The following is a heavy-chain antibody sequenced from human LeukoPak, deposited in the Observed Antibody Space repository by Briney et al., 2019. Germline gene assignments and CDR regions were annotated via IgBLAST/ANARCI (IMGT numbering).Heavy chain of an antibody. CDR3: AGSRYPEPQDIDY. CDR1: GFDFHIYE. Sequence: GGSLRLSCAASGFDFHIYEMNWVRQAPGKGLEGISYISADRNVIYYADSVKGRFTISRDNAKKSLYLQMNSLRAEDTALYYCAGSRYPEPQDIDYWGQGTLVTVSS. J-gene: IGHJ4*02. D-gene: IGHD1-14*01. V-gene: IGHV3-48*03. CDR2: ISADRNVI.